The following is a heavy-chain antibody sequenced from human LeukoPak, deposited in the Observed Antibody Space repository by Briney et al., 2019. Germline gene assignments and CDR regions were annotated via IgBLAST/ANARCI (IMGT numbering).Heavy chain of an antibody. J-gene: IGHJ4*02. CDR1: GFTFSNYA. CDR3: ASGLY. V-gene: IGHV3-7*01. Sequence: PGGSLRLSCAASGFTFSNYAMNWFRQSSGKGLEWVANINQDGSEKYYVDSVKGLFTISRDNAKNSLYLQINSLRAEDTAVYYCASGLYWGQGTLVTVSS. CDR2: INQDGSEK.